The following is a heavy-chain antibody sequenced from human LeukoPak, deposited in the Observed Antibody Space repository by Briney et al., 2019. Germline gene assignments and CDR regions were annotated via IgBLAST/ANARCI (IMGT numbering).Heavy chain of an antibody. V-gene: IGHV3-23*01. CDR2: IRGSGRST. Sequence: GGSLALSCAASGFTVSSYAMSWVRQARGKGLEWVSAIRGSGRSTFYADCVKGRFTMSRDNSKNTLYLQMNSLRAEDTAVYYCARDTAVNERAVFDYWGQGTLVTVSS. J-gene: IGHJ4*02. CDR3: ARDTAVNERAVFDY. CDR1: GFTVSSYA. D-gene: IGHD1-1*01.